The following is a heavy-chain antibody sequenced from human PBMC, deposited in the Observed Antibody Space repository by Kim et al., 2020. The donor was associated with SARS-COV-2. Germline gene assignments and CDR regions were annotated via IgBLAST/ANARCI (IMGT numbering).Heavy chain of an antibody. CDR2: IIPIFGTA. Sequence: SVKVSCKASGGTFSSYAISWVRQAPGQGLEWMGGIIPIFGTANYAQKFQGRVTITADESTSTAYMELSSLRSEHTAVYYCALQWLGKYYYYYGMDVWGQGTTVTVSS. J-gene: IGHJ6*02. CDR3: ALQWLGKYYYYYGMDV. V-gene: IGHV1-69*13. D-gene: IGHD6-19*01. CDR1: GGTFSSYA.